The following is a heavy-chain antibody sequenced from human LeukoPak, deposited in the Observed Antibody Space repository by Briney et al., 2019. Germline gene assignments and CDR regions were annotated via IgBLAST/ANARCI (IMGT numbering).Heavy chain of an antibody. CDR3: ARDFRPYDSSGYYSY. V-gene: IGHV3-30*04. J-gene: IGHJ4*02. Sequence: GGSLRLSCAASGFTFSSYAMHWVRQAPGKGLEWVAVISYDGSNKYYADSVKGRFTISRDNSKNTLYLQMNSLRAEDTAVYYRARDFRPYDSSGYYSYWGQGTLVTVSS. CDR1: GFTFSSYA. D-gene: IGHD3-22*01. CDR2: ISYDGSNK.